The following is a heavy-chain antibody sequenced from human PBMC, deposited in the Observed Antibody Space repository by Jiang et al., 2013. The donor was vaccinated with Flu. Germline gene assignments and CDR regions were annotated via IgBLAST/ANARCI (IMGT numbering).Heavy chain of an antibody. D-gene: IGHD3-3*01. CDR2: IYYSGST. J-gene: IGHJ6*02. CDR1: GGSISSSSYY. V-gene: IGHV4-39*07. CDR3: ARGLLGDFWSGYYKGKKFYGMDV. Sequence: GLVKPSETLSLTCTVSGGSISSSSYYWGWIRQPPGKGLEWIGSIYYSGSTYYNPSLKSRVTISVDTSKNQFSLKLSSVTAADTAVYYCARGLLGDFWSGYYKGKKFYGMDVWGQGTTVTVSS.